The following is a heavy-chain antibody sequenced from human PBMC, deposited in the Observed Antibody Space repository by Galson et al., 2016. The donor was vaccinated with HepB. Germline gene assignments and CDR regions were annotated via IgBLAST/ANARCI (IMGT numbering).Heavy chain of an antibody. V-gene: IGHV3-23*01. Sequence: SLRLSCAASGFSISIYGMNWVRQAPGKGLEWVSAIRGSGTGTSYTDSVKGRFTISRDNSKNPLYLQMNSLRAEDAAVSYCARTSRVGYNSGWGGSFDIWGRGTMVTVSS. D-gene: IGHD6-19*01. J-gene: IGHJ3*02. CDR2: IRGSGTGT. CDR1: GFSISIYG. CDR3: ARTSRVGYNSGWGGSFDI.